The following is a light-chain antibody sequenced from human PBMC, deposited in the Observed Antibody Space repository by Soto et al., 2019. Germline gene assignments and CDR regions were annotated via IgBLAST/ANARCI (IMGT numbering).Light chain of an antibody. CDR1: NNEVGGYNS. CDR2: DVS. Sequence: LTHPSTLPRSPGQSITISCTRTNNEVGGYNSVSWYQQHPGKVPQLMIYDVSYRPSGVSDRFSGSKSGNTASLTVSGLRAEDEADYYCSSYASTATRVFGGGTKVTVL. J-gene: IGLJ3*02. V-gene: IGLV2-14*01. CDR3: SSYASTATRV.